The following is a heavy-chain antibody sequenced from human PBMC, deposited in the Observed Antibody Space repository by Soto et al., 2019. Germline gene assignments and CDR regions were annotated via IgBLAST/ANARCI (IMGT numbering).Heavy chain of an antibody. CDR2: ISGSGGDT. Sequence: PGGSLRLSCAASGFTFSSYAMSWVRQAPGKGLEWVSSISGSGGDTYYADSVKGRFTISRDNSKNTLFLQMNSLRAEDSAVYYCAKDYGGYCRSASCSYGMDVWGQGTTVTVSS. V-gene: IGHV3-23*01. CDR3: AKDYGGYCRSASCSYGMDV. CDR1: GFTFSSYA. D-gene: IGHD2-2*01. J-gene: IGHJ6*02.